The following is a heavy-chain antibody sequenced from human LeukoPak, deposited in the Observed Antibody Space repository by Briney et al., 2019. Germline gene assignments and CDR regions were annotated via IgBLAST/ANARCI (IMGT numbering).Heavy chain of an antibody. CDR3: ASTVGAISYFDY. Sequence: GGSLRLSCAASGFTFSSYSMNWVRQAPGKGLEWVSSISSSSSYRYYADSVKGRFTISRDNAKNSLYLQMNSLRAEDTAVYYCASTVGAISYFDYWGQGTLVTVSS. CDR2: ISSSSSYR. D-gene: IGHD1-26*01. J-gene: IGHJ4*02. V-gene: IGHV3-21*01. CDR1: GFTFSSYS.